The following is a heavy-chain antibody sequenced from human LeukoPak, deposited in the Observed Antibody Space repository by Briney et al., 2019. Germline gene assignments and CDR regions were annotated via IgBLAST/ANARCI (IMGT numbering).Heavy chain of an antibody. CDR1: GFTFSSYA. CDR3: ARRYSGYETADY. D-gene: IGHD5-12*01. J-gene: IGHJ4*02. V-gene: IGHV3-66*01. CDR2: IYSCGST. Sequence: GGSLRLSCAASGFTFSSYAMTWVRQAPGKGLEWVSVIYSCGSTYYADSVKGRFTISRDNSKNTLYLQMNSLRAEDTAVYYCARRYSGYETADYWGQGTLVTVSS.